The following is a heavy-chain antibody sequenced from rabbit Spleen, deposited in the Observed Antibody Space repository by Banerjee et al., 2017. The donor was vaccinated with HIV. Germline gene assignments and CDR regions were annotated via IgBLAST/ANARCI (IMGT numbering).Heavy chain of an antibody. CDR2: IDAGSSGFT. CDR3: ARWADASLDL. D-gene: IGHD6-1*01. CDR1: GFSFSDRDV. Sequence: QEQLEESGGGLVKPEGSLTLTCKASGFSFSDRDVMCWVRQAPGKGLEWIACIDAGSSGFTYHASWAKGRFTISKTSSTTVTLQLTSLTAADAATYFCARWADASLDLWGPGTLVTVS. J-gene: IGHJ4*01. V-gene: IGHV1S45*01.